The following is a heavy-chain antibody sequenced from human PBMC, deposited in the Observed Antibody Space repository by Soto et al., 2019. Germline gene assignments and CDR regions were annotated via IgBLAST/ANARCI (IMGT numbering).Heavy chain of an antibody. Sequence: QVQLVQSGAEVKKPGSSVKVSCKASGGTFSSYALSWVRQAPGKGLEWMGGIIPMSGATNYAQKFQGRVTFTADESTNTAYLELTSLRSEDTAVYYCARGGPEPDYWGQGTLVTVSS. V-gene: IGHV1-69*12. CDR3: ARGGPEPDY. CDR1: GGTFSSYA. CDR2: IIPMSGAT. D-gene: IGHD1-26*01. J-gene: IGHJ4*02.